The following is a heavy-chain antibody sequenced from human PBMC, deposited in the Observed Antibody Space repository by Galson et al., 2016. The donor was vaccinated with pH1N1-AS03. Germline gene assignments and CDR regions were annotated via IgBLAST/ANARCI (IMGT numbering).Heavy chain of an antibody. CDR2: IYYSGST. V-gene: IGHV4-61*01. CDR1: GGSVSSGSYY. CDR3: AREGAAADPDDS. Sequence: ETLSLTCTISGGSVSSGSYYWSWIRQPPGKGLEWIGYIYYSGSTNYNPSLKSRITISVDTSKNQFSLNLYSVTAADTVVYYCAREGAAADPDDSWGQGTLVTVSS. D-gene: IGHD6-13*01. J-gene: IGHJ4*02.